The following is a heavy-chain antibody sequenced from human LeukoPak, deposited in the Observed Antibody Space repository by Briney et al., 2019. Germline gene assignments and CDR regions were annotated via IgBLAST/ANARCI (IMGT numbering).Heavy chain of an antibody. J-gene: IGHJ6*02. CDR2: IVSNGDST. Sequence: PGGSLRLSCAASGFTFSSYGMHWVRQAPGKGLEYVSAIVSNGDSTYYADSVKGRFTISRDNAKNTLYLQMSSLRPDDTAVYYCVNPGWYYDSSGYSYYYGMDVWGQGTTVTVSS. CDR1: GFTFSSYG. V-gene: IGHV3-64D*09. D-gene: IGHD3-22*01. CDR3: VNPGWYYDSSGYSYYYGMDV.